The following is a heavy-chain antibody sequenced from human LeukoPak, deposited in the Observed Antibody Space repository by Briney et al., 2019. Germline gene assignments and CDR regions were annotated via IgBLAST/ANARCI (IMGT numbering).Heavy chain of an antibody. J-gene: IGHJ3*02. V-gene: IGHV1-2*02. D-gene: IGHD6-13*01. Sequence: ASVKVSCKASGYTFTGYYMHWVRQAPGQGLEWMGWINPNSGGTNYAQKFQGRVTMTRDTSISTAYMELSRLRSDDTAVYYCARTSNYKLSGYSSSWSDAFDIWGQGTMVTVSS. CDR3: ARTSNYKLSGYSSSWSDAFDI. CDR2: INPNSGGT. CDR1: GYTFTGYY.